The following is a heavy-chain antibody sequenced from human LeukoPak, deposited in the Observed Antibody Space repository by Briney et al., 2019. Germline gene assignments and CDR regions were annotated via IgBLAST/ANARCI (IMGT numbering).Heavy chain of an antibody. V-gene: IGHV3-74*01. CDR1: GFTFSSYW. CDR3: ARSPYGGYGDN. CDR2: INSDGGST. D-gene: IGHD4-17*01. Sequence: GGSLRLSCAASGFTFSSYWMHWVRQPPGKGLVWVSRINSDGGSTTYADSVKGRFTISRDNARNTLYLQMNSLRAEDTAVYYCARSPYGGYGDNWGQGTLVTVSS. J-gene: IGHJ4*02.